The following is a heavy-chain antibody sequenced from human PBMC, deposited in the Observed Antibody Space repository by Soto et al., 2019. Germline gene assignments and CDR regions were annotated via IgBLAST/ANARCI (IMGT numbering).Heavy chain of an antibody. CDR3: AKDEERVAVLGYWFHX. CDR2: ISCSGGST. D-gene: IGHD6-19*01. Sequence: GGSLRLSCAASGFTFSSYAMSWVRQAPGKGLEWVSSISCSGGSTYYADSVKVRFTISIDNSNNTLYLQMNSLRAEDTAVYYCAKDEERVAVLGYWFHXWGQGTLVTISX. CDR1: GFTFSSYA. J-gene: IGHJ5*02. V-gene: IGHV3-23*01.